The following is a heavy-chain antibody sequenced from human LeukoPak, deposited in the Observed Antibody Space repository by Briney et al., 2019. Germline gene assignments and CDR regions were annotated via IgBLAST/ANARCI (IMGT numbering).Heavy chain of an antibody. D-gene: IGHD2-15*01. CDR1: GFTFSSYE. J-gene: IGHJ4*02. CDR2: ISGSGGST. CDR3: AKGSISGVVLVPATCAPNDY. V-gene: IGHV3-23*01. Sequence: GGSLRLSCAASGFTFSSYEMNWVRQAPVKGLEWVSGISGSGGSTYYVDSVKGRFTISRDNSKNTLYLQMNSLTVEDTAIYYCAKGSISGVVLVPATCAPNDYWGQGTLVTVSS.